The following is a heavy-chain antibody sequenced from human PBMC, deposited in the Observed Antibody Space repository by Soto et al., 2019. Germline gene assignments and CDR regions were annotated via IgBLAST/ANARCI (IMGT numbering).Heavy chain of an antibody. V-gene: IGHV4-34*01. CDR3: ARGRYVLRFLEWYNNNWFDP. D-gene: IGHD3-3*01. CDR1: VGSFSGYY. Sequence: SETLSLTCAFYVGSFSGYYWSWIRQPPGKGLDWIGEINHSGSTNYNPSLKSRVTISVDTSKNQFSLKLSSVTAADTAVYYRARGRYVLRFLEWYNNNWFDPWGQGTMVTVSS. J-gene: IGHJ5*02. CDR2: INHSGST.